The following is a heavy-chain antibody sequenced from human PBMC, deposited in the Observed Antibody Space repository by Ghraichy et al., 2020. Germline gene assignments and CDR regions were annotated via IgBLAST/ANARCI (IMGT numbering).Heavy chain of an antibody. Sequence: SMKVSCKASGGTFSSHAINWVRQAPGQGLEWMGGIIPIFGISNYAQKLQGRVAITADDSTSTAYMELSSLRSEDTAVYYCARGSTVYTLAAPGSAEYFHHWGQGTLVTVSS. V-gene: IGHV1-69*13. CDR3: ARGSTVYTLAAPGSAEYFHH. CDR1: GGTFSSHA. CDR2: IIPIFGIS. D-gene: IGHD6-13*01. J-gene: IGHJ1*01.